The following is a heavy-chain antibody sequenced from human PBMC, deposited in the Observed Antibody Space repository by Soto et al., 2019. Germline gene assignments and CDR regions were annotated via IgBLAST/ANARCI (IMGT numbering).Heavy chain of an antibody. CDR2: IYYSGST. J-gene: IGHJ5*02. CDR1: GGSISSGGYY. Sequence: ASETLSLTCTVSGGSISSGGYYWSWIRQHPGKGLEWIGYIYYSGSTYYNPSLKSRVTISVDTSKNQFSLKLSSVTAADTAVYYCARALFDHGEGGNWFDPWGQGTLVTVSS. D-gene: IGHD4-17*01. V-gene: IGHV4-31*03. CDR3: ARALFDHGEGGNWFDP.